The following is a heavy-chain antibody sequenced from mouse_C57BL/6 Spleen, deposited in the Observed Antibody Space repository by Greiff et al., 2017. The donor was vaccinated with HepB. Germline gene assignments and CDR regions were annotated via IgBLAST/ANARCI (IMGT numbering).Heavy chain of an antibody. V-gene: IGHV1-82*01. J-gene: IGHJ1*03. CDR2: IYPGDGDT. CDR1: GYAFSSSW. Sequence: VQLQQSGPELVKPGASVKISCKASGYAFSSSWMNWVKQRPGKGLEWIGRIYPGDGDTNYNGKFKGKATLTADKSSSTAYMQLSSLTSEDSAVYLCASYYYGSSHWYFDVWGTGTTVTVSS. D-gene: IGHD1-1*01. CDR3: ASYYYGSSHWYFDV.